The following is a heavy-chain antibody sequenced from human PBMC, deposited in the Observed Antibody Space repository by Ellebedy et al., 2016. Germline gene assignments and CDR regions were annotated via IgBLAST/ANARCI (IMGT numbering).Heavy chain of an antibody. D-gene: IGHD3-9*01. Sequence: SETLSLXXTVSGGSVSSDDYYWSWIRQPPGKGLEWIGEINHSGSTNYNPSLKSRVTISVDTSKNQFSLKLSSVTAADTAVYYCARHRPIRYFDWLLDGSFDYWGQGTLVTVSS. J-gene: IGHJ4*02. CDR3: ARHRPIRYFDWLLDGSFDY. CDR2: INHSGST. V-gene: IGHV4-61*08. CDR1: GGSVSSDDYY.